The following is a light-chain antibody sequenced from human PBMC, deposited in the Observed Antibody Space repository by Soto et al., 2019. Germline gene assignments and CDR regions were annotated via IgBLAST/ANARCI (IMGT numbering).Light chain of an antibody. CDR1: GSDVGGYRY. Sequence: QSALTQPPSASGSPGQSVTISCTGTGSDVGGYRYVSWYQRHPGKAPKLMIYEVNKRPSGVPDRFSGSKSGNTASLTVSGLRAEDEADYYCSSYAGSNNLVFGGGTKVTVL. CDR2: EVN. CDR3: SSYAGSNNLV. V-gene: IGLV2-8*01. J-gene: IGLJ2*01.